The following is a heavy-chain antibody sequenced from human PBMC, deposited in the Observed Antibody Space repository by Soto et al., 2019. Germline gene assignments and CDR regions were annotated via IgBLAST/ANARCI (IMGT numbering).Heavy chain of an antibody. D-gene: IGHD2-2*01. CDR3: ARLHCDSPNCVPLDP. Sequence: QLQLQESGPGLVKPSETLSLTCTVSGGSISDDTYYWGWIRQPPGKGLEWIGSIYYSGTSSYNPSLTRRVPISVATSKKQLSLRLSSVTAADTAVYYCARLHCDSPNCVPLDPWGQGTLVIVSS. CDR2: IYYSGTS. V-gene: IGHV4-39*01. CDR1: GGSISDDTYY. J-gene: IGHJ5*02.